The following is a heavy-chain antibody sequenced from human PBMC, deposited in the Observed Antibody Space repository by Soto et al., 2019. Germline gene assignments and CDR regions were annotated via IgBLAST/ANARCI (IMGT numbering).Heavy chain of an antibody. J-gene: IGHJ6*02. CDR3: ARDRLYCSSTSCYTHYYYYYGMDV. CDR2: IYSGGST. CDR1: GFTVSSNY. Sequence: GGSLRLSCAASGFTVSSNYMSWIRKAPGKGLEWVSVIYSGGSTYYADSVKGRFTISRDNSKNTLYLQMNSLRAEDTAVYYCARDRLYCSSTSCYTHYYYYYGMDVWGQGTTVTVS. D-gene: IGHD2-2*01. V-gene: IGHV3-53*01.